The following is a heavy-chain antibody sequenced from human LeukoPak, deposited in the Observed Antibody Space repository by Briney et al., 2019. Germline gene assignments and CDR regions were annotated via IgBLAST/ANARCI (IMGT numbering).Heavy chain of an antibody. CDR3: AKESCSGGSCDRAEYFQH. CDR2: ISYDGSNK. D-gene: IGHD2-15*01. J-gene: IGHJ1*01. Sequence: PGGSLRLSCAASGFTFSSYAMHWVRQAPGKGLEWVAVISYDGSNKYYADSVKGRFTISRDNSKNTLYLQMNSLRAEDTAVYYCAKESCSGGSCDRAEYFQHWGQGTLVTVSS. V-gene: IGHV3-30-3*01. CDR1: GFTFSSYA.